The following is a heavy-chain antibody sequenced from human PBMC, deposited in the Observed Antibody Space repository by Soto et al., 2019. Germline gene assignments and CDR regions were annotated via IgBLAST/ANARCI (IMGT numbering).Heavy chain of an antibody. V-gene: IGHV3-13*01. CDR3: AREEGRYDFWSGYKYYYGMDV. CDR1: GFTFSSYD. Sequence: PGGSLRLSCAASGFTFSSYDMHWVRQATGKGLEWVSAIGTAGDTYYPGSVKGRFTISRDNSKNTLYLQMNSLRAEDTAVYYCAREEGRYDFWSGYKYYYGMDVWGQGTTVTVSS. CDR2: IGTAGDT. J-gene: IGHJ6*02. D-gene: IGHD3-3*01.